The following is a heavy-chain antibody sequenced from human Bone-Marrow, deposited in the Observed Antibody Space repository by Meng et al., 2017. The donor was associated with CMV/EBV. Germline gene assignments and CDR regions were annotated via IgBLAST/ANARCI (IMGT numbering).Heavy chain of an antibody. V-gene: IGHV1-2*02. CDR2: INPNSGGT. D-gene: IGHD5-12*01. J-gene: IGHJ6*02. CDR3: ARDAVIVAIPYYYYGTDV. CDR1: GYSFTGYY. Sequence: ASVKVSCKASGYSFTGYYMHWVRQAPGQGLEWMGWINPNSGGTNYAQKFQGRVTMTRDTSISTAYMELSRLRSDDTAVYYCARDAVIVAIPYYYYGTDVLGQGTTVTV.